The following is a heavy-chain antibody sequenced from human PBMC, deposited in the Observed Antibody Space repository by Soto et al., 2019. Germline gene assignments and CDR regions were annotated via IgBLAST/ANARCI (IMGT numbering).Heavy chain of an antibody. CDR3: ARDLNHFIVGAIGAFDY. D-gene: IGHD1-26*01. V-gene: IGHV1-2*04. CDR2: INPNSGGT. J-gene: IGHJ4*02. Sequence: ASVKVSCKASGYTFTGYYMHWVRQAPGQRLEWMGWINPNSGGTNYAQKFQGWVTMTRDTSISTAYMELSRLRSDDTAVYYCARDLNHFIVGAIGAFDYWGQGTLVTVSS. CDR1: GYTFTGYY.